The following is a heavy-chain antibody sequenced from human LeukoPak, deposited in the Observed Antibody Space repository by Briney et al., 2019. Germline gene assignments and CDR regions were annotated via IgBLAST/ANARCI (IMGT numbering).Heavy chain of an antibody. V-gene: IGHV3-21*01. CDR2: ISSSSSYI. CDR3: AKYPGIAAAGTTSDFDY. D-gene: IGHD6-13*01. CDR1: GFTFSSYS. J-gene: IGHJ4*02. Sequence: GGSRRLSCAASGFTFSSYSMNWVRQAPGKGLEWVSSISSSSSYIYYADSVKGRFTISRDNAKNSLYLQMNSLRAEDTAVYYCAKYPGIAAAGTTSDFDYWGQGTLVTVSS.